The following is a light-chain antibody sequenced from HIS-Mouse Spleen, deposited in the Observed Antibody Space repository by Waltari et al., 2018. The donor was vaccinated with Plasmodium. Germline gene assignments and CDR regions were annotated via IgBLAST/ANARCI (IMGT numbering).Light chain of an antibody. J-gene: IGLJ3*02. Sequence: SYELTQPPSVSVSPGQPARITCPGDALPKQYAYWYQQKSGQAPLLVIYEDSKRPSGIPERFSGSSSGTMATLTISGAQVEDEADYYCYSTDSSGNHRVFGGGTKLTVL. V-gene: IGLV3-10*01. CDR1: ALPKQY. CDR2: EDS. CDR3: YSTDSSGNHRV.